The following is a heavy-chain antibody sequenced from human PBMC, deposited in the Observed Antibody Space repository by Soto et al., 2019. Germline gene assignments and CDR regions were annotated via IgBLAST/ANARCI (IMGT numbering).Heavy chain of an antibody. CDR3: ARGRFIAFGN. D-gene: IGHD3-3*01. CDR1: GDSVSSNRVA. CDR2: TYYRYKWYN. J-gene: IGHJ3*02. V-gene: IGHV6-1*01. Sequence: QVQLQQSGPGLVKPSQILSLNCAISGDSVSSNRVAWNWIRQSPSRCLEWLGRTYYRYKWYNDYVVTVKGRRTINPDASFYQFSLLLNSWCPEDAAVYYRARGRFIAFGNRGQGTMVNGSS.